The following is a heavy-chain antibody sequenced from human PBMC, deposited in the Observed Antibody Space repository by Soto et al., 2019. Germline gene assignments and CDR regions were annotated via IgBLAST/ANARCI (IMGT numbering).Heavy chain of an antibody. CDR2: IYPGDSDT. CDR3: ASYTDYGDPIFDY. CDR1: GYSFTSYW. V-gene: IGHV5-51*01. Sequence: GESLKISCKGSGYSFTSYWIGWVRQMPGKGLEWMGIIYPGDSDTRYSPSFQGQVTISADKSISTAYLQWSRLKASDTAMYYCASYTDYGDPIFDYWGQGTLVTVSS. J-gene: IGHJ4*02. D-gene: IGHD4-17*01.